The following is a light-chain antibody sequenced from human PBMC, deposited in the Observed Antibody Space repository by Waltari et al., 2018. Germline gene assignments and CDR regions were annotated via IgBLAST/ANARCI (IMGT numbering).Light chain of an antibody. CDR3: QSFDDNEKV. CDR1: SGSTASNY. V-gene: IGLV6-57*04. J-gene: IGLJ3*02. Sequence: NFMLTQPHSVSESPGKTEIMSCTRSSGSTASNYVQWYQQRPGSAPTSVLYEDSQRPSWVLDRFSGSIDSSSNSASLTISGLKTEDEPDYCCQSFDDNEKVFGGGTKVTVL. CDR2: EDS.